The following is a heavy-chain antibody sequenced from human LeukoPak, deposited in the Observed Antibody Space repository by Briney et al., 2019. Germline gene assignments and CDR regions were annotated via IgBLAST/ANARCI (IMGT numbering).Heavy chain of an antibody. CDR2: ISSSSSTI. D-gene: IGHD3-9*01. J-gene: IGHJ5*02. CDR1: GFTFSSYS. V-gene: IGHV3-48*02. CDR3: ARVGYDILTGYWFDP. Sequence: PGGSLRLSCAASGFTFSSYSMNWVRQAPGKGLEWVSYISSSSSTIYYADSVKGRFTISRDNAKNSLYLQMNSLRDEDTAVYYCARVGYDILTGYWFDPRGQGTLVTVSS.